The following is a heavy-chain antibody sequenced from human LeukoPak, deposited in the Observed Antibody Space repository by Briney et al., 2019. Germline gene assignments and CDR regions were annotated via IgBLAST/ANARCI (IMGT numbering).Heavy chain of an antibody. CDR3: ARRKTQITGTTLSAFDI. D-gene: IGHD1-7*01. CDR1: GYSFTSYW. CDR2: TYPGDSDT. V-gene: IGHV5-51*01. J-gene: IGHJ3*02. Sequence: GESLKISCKGSGYSFTSYWIGWVRQMPGKGLEWMGITYPGDSDTRYSPSFQGQVTISADKSISTAYLQWSSLKASDTAMYYCARRKTQITGTTLSAFDIWGQGTMVTVSS.